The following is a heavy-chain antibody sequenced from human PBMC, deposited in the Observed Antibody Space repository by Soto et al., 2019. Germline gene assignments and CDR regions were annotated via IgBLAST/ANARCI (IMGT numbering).Heavy chain of an antibody. D-gene: IGHD3-10*01. CDR3: ARRRPYYYGSGSTFYYYGMDV. J-gene: IGHJ6*02. CDR1: GFTFSSYD. Sequence: GGSLRLSCAASGFTFSSYDMHWVRQATGKGLEWVSAIGTAGDTYYPGSVKGRFTISRENAKNSLYLQMNSLRAEDTAMYYCARRRPYYYGSGSTFYYYGMDVWGQGTTVTVSS. V-gene: IGHV3-13*01. CDR2: IGTAGDT.